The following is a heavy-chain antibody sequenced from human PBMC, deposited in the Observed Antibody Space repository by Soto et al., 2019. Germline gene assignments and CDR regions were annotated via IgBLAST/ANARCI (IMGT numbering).Heavy chain of an antibody. CDR3: AKDVGATVTTLDY. Sequence: EVQLLESGGGLVQPGGSLRLSCAASGFTFSSYAMSWVRQAPGKGLEWVSAISGSGGSTYYADSVKGRFTISRDNSKNTLDLQMNSLRAEDTAVYYCAKDVGATVTTLDYWGQGTLVTVSS. CDR2: ISGSGGST. D-gene: IGHD4-17*01. CDR1: GFTFSSYA. V-gene: IGHV3-23*01. J-gene: IGHJ4*02.